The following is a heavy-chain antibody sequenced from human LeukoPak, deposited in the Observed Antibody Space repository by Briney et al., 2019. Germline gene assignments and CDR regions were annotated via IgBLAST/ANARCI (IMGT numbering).Heavy chain of an antibody. J-gene: IGHJ4*02. D-gene: IGHD4-17*01. Sequence: GGSLRLSCAASGFTFSTFAMIWVRQPPGKGLEWVSSIFPSGGEIHYADSVKGRFTISRDNAKNSLYLQMNSLRDEDTAIYYCARKTTVIKKIDYWGQGTLVTVSS. V-gene: IGHV3-21*01. CDR2: IFPSGGEI. CDR1: GFTFSTFA. CDR3: ARKTTVIKKIDY.